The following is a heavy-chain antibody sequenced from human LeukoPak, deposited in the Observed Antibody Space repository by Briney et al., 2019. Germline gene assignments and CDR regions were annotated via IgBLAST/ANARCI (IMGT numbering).Heavy chain of an antibody. D-gene: IGHD6-13*01. J-gene: IGHJ3*02. CDR1: GGTFSSYA. CDR3: ARDQYSSSWYGGGDAFDI. V-gene: IGHV1-69*01. CDR2: IIPIFGTA. Sequence: GSSVKVPCKASGGTFSSYAISWVRQAPGQGLEWMGGIIPIFGTANYAQKFQGRVTITADESTSTAYMELSSLRSEDTAVYYCARDQYSSSWYGGGDAFDIWGQGTMVTVSS.